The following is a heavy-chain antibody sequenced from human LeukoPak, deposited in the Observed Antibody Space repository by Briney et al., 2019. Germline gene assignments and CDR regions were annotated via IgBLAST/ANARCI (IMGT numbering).Heavy chain of an antibody. CDR2: ITGSGISA. D-gene: IGHD6-13*01. Sequence: GSLRLSCAASGFTFSSYGMSWVRQAPGKRLEWVSSITGSGISAYYADSLKGRFTISRDNSKNTLYLQMNSLRVEDTAVYYCAKGHSSSWSIMDYWGQGTLVTVSS. V-gene: IGHV3-23*01. CDR1: GFTFSSYG. CDR3: AKGHSSSWSIMDY. J-gene: IGHJ4*02.